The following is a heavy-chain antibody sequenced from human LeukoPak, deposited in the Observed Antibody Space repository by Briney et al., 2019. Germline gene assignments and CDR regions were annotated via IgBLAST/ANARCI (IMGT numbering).Heavy chain of an antibody. J-gene: IGHJ6*02. D-gene: IGHD5-24*01. CDR3: ARVREAYGMDV. V-gene: IGHV1-69*04. CDR2: IIPILGMA. CDR1: GGTFSSYA. Sequence: GASVKVSCKASGGTFSSYAISWVRQAPGQGLEWMGRIIPILGMANYAQKFQGRVTITADKSTSTAYMELSSLRSEDTAVYYCARVREAYGMDVWGQGTTVTVSS.